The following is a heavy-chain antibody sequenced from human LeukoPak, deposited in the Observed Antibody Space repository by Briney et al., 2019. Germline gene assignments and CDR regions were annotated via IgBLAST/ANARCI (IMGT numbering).Heavy chain of an antibody. CDR1: GFTFSTYW. CDR3: ARESQSAYYFDSSGYEDAFDI. J-gene: IGHJ3*02. D-gene: IGHD3-22*01. Sequence: GVSLRLSCAASGFTFSTYWMTWVRQAPGKGLEWVGTINKDGSQKYYLGSVKGRFTISRDDAKNSLYLEMNSLGAEDTAVYYCARESQSAYYFDSSGYEDAFDIWGQGTMVTVSS. V-gene: IGHV3-7*01. CDR2: INKDGSQK.